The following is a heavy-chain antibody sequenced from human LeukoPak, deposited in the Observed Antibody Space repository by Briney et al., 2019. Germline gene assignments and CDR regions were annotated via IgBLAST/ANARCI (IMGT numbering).Heavy chain of an antibody. J-gene: IGHJ3*02. V-gene: IGHV1-69*05. CDR2: IIPIFGTA. D-gene: IGHD3-22*01. CDR3: ASSQTKYYYDSSGYYLDDAFDI. CDR1: GDTFSRYA. Sequence: SVKVSCKASGDTFSRYAISWVRQAPGQGLEWMGGIIPIFGTANYAQKFQGRVTITTDESTSTAYMELSSLRSEDTAVYYCASSQTKYYYDSSGYYLDDAFDIWGQGTMVTVSS.